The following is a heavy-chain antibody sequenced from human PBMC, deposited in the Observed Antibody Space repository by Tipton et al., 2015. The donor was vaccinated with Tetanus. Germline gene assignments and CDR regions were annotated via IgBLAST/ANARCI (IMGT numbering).Heavy chain of an antibody. D-gene: IGHD3-22*01. CDR3: ARHFDDSSGDYYYGMDV. J-gene: IGHJ6*02. CDR1: GYSFTSYW. V-gene: IGHV5-10-1*01. Sequence: QLVQSGAEVKKPGESLRISCKGSGYSFTSYWISWVRQMPGKGLEWMVRIDPSDSYTNYSPSFQGHVTISADKSISTAYLQWSSLKASDTAMYYCARHFDDSSGDYYYGMDVWGQGTTVTVSS. CDR2: IDPSDSYT.